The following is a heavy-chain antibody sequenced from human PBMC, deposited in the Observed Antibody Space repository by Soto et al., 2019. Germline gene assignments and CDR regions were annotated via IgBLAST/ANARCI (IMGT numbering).Heavy chain of an antibody. CDR1: GFAFSSYG. Sequence: GGSLRLSCAASGFAFSSYGMHWVRQAPGKGLEWVAVIWYDGSNKYYADSVKGRFTISRDNSKNTLYLQMNSLRAEDTAVYYCAREGFWSGYYSSYYYYGMDVWGQGTTVTVSS. CDR3: AREGFWSGYYSSYYYYGMDV. CDR2: IWYDGSNK. V-gene: IGHV3-33*01. D-gene: IGHD3-3*01. J-gene: IGHJ6*02.